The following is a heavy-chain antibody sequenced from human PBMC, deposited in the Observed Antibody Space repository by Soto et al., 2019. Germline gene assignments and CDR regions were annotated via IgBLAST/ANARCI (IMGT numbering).Heavy chain of an antibody. V-gene: IGHV3-23*01. CDR1: GLTFRRYV. Sequence: EVQLLESGGGLVQPGGSLRLSCAASGLTFRRYVMSWVRQSAGTGLEWVSTVSGSNTYYAAAAKGRFTISRDDSKNTMSLQMDSLRVEDKAVYCCVKVTVHSGNHLDAFALWGQGTKVTVS. CDR2: VSGSNT. J-gene: IGHJ3*01. D-gene: IGHD1-26*01. CDR3: VKVTVHSGNHLDAFAL.